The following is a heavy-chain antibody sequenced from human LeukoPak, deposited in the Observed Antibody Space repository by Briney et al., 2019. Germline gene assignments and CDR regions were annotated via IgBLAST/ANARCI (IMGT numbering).Heavy chain of an antibody. CDR2: IYYSGST. CDR1: GGSISSYY. D-gene: IGHD3-10*01. CDR3: ARGRGWVVRGVIITGFDY. Sequence: PSETLSLTCTVSGGSISSYYWSWIRQPPGKELEWIGYIYYSGSTNYNPSLKSRVTISVDTSKNQFSLKLSSVTAADTAVYYCARGRGWVVRGVIITGFDYWGQGTLVTVSS. V-gene: IGHV4-59*08. J-gene: IGHJ4*02.